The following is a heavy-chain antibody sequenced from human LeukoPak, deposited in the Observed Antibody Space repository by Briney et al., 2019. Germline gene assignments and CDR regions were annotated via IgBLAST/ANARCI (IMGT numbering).Heavy chain of an antibody. Sequence: SETLSHTCTVSGGPISSYYWSWIRQPPGKGLEWIGYIYYSGSTNYNPSLKSRVTISVDTSKNQFSLKLSSVTAADTAVYYCARSYSGSYYALWDYWGQGTLVTVSS. D-gene: IGHD1-26*01. V-gene: IGHV4-59*08. CDR1: GGPISSYY. J-gene: IGHJ4*02. CDR3: ARSYSGSYYALWDY. CDR2: IYYSGST.